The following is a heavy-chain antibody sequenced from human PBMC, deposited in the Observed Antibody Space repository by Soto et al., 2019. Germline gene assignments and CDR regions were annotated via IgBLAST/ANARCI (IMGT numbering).Heavy chain of an antibody. CDR1: GGSISSGGYY. CDR3: ARMMTAKWFDP. D-gene: IGHD2-21*02. CDR2: IYYSGST. J-gene: IGHJ5*02. V-gene: IGHV4-31*03. Sequence: SETLSLTCTVSGGSISSGGYYWSWIRQHPGKGLEWIGYIYYSGSTYYNPSLKSRVTISVDTSKNQFSLKLSSVTAADTAVYYCARMMTAKWFDPWGQGTLVNVS.